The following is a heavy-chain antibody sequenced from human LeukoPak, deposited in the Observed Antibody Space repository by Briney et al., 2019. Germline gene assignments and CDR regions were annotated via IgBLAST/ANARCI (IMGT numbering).Heavy chain of an antibody. J-gene: IGHJ4*02. CDR2: INDSGVT. D-gene: IGHD2-15*01. Sequence: SETLSLTCAVYGGSFYGFYWSWMAHSPGEGREWRGEINDSGVTNCNPSLESRVILSVDTSKNHFSLRLSSVTAAETAVYYCARRLVDSGGSQVSDHWGQGTLVTVSS. CDR1: GGSFYGFY. V-gene: IGHV4-34*01. CDR3: ARRLVDSGGSQVSDH.